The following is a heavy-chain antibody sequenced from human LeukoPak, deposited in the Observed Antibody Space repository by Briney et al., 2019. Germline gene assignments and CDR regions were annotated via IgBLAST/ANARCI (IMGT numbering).Heavy chain of an antibody. D-gene: IGHD3-22*01. CDR1: GYTLTELS. CDR2: FDPEDGET. Sequence: ASVKVSCKVSGYTLTELSMHWVRQAPGKGPEWMGGFDPEDGETIYAQKFQVRVTMTEDTSTDTAYMELSSLRSEDTAVYYCATVRHYSYYYDSSGYYSDAFDIWGQGTMVTVSS. CDR3: ATVRHYSYYYDSSGYYSDAFDI. V-gene: IGHV1-24*01. J-gene: IGHJ3*02.